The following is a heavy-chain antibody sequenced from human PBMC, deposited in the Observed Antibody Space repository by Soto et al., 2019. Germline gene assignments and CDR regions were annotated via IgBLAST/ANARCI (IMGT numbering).Heavy chain of an antibody. CDR1: GYTFTNYY. CDR2: INPSGGGT. J-gene: IGHJ3*02. Sequence: QVQLVQSGAEVKKPGASVKVSCKASGYTFTNYYLHWVRQAPGQGLEWLGIINPSGGGTNYAQKFQGSLTRTRDTSTGPGYMELSSLRSEDTAVYYCARYYHDSSGYENASDIWGQGTMVTVSS. CDR3: ARYYHDSSGYENASDI. V-gene: IGHV1-46*03. D-gene: IGHD3-22*01.